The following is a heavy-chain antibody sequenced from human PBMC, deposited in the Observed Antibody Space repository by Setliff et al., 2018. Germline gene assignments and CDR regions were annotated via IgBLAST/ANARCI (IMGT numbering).Heavy chain of an antibody. CDR1: GGTFSSYG. CDR3: AREGVDTGSSADYRYYMDV. CDR2: TIPIFGST. J-gene: IGHJ6*03. V-gene: IGHV1-69*05. D-gene: IGHD5-18*01. Sequence: SVKVSCKASGGTFSSYGVSWVRQAPGQGLEWMGGTIPIFGSTNYAQKFQDRVTIITDESTSTAYMELRSLRTEDTAVYYCAREGVDTGSSADYRYYMDVWGKGTTVTVSS.